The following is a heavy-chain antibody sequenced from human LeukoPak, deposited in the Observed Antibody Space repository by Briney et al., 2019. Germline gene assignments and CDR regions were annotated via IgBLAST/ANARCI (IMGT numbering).Heavy chain of an antibody. CDR2: INSDGSTT. Sequence: GGSLSLPCAASGFTFSRYWMHWVRQAPGRGVVWVSRINSDGSTTSYADSVKGRFTISRDNAKNTLYLQMNSLRAEDTAVYYCARDTADDAFDIWGQGTMVTVSS. J-gene: IGHJ3*02. CDR3: ARDTADDAFDI. CDR1: GFTFSRYW. V-gene: IGHV3-74*01.